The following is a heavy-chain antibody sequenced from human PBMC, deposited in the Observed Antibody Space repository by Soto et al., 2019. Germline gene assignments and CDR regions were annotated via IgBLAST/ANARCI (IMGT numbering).Heavy chain of an antibody. Sequence: WGSLRLSCAASGLPFSGYWMHWVRQAPGKGLVWVSRLNTDGSSASYADSVKGRFTISRDNAKNTLYLQMNSLRAEDTAVYYCARYCSSSTCPSYYFDCWGQGTLVTVS. CDR3: ARYCSSSTCPSYYFDC. CDR1: GLPFSGYW. D-gene: IGHD2-2*01. J-gene: IGHJ4*02. V-gene: IGHV3-74*01. CDR2: LNTDGSSA.